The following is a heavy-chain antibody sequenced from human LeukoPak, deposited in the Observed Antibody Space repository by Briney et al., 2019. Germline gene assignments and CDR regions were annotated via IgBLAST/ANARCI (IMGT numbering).Heavy chain of an antibody. CDR1: GGSISSGDYY. V-gene: IGHV4-30-4*01. D-gene: IGHD3-9*01. CDR2: IYYSGST. CDR3: ARVPTGYSASAYFDL. Sequence: PSETLSLTCTVSGGSISSGDYYWSWIRQPPGKGLEWIGYIYYSGSTYYNPSLKSRVTISVDTSKNQFSLKLSSVTAADTAVYYCARVPTGYSASAYFDLWGRGTLVTVSS. J-gene: IGHJ2*01.